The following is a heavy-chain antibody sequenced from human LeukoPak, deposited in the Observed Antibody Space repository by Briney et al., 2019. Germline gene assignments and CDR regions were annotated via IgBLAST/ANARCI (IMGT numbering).Heavy chain of an antibody. CDR3: ARAPAQYSSSWYPYYYYGMDV. V-gene: IGHV3-48*01. CDR1: GFTFSTYS. Sequence: GGSLRLSCAASGFTFSTYSMTWVRQAPGKGLEWVSYISSSSSTIYYGGSVKGRFTVSRDNAKNSLYLQMNSLRAGDTAVYYCARAPAQYSSSWYPYYYYGMDVWGQGTTVTVSS. CDR2: ISSSSSTI. D-gene: IGHD6-13*01. J-gene: IGHJ6*02.